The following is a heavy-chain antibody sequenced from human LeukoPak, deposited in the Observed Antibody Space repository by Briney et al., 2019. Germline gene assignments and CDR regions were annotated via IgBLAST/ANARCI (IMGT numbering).Heavy chain of an antibody. V-gene: IGHV1-2*02. CDR3: ARDDPLLWFGELGQMDV. D-gene: IGHD3-10*01. Sequence: GASVKVSCKASGYTFTGYYMHWVRQAPGQGLEWMGWINPNSGGTNYAQKFQGRVTMTRDTSISTAYMELSRLRSDDTAVYYCARDDPLLWFGELGQMDVWGKGTTVTISS. CDR2: INPNSGGT. J-gene: IGHJ6*04. CDR1: GYTFTGYY.